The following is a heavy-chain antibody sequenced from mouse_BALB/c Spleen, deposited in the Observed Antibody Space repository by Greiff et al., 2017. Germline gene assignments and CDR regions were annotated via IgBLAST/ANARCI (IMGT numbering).Heavy chain of an antibody. Sequence: QVQLQQSGPGLVAPSQSLSITCTVSGFSLTDYGVSWIRQPPGKGLEWLGVIWGGGSTYYNSALKSRLSISKDNSKSQVFLKMNSLQTDDTAMYYCARIYDGYYVWFAYWGQGTLVTVSA. D-gene: IGHD2-3*01. CDR1: GFSLTDYG. CDR3: ARIYDGYYVWFAY. J-gene: IGHJ3*01. CDR2: IWGGGST. V-gene: IGHV2-6-5*01.